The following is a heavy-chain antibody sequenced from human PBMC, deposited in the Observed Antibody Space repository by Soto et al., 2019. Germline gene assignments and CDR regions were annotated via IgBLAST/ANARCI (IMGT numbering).Heavy chain of an antibody. CDR1: GGSISSSNW. Sequence: PSETLSLTCAVSGGSISSSNWWSWVRQPPGKGLEWIGEIYHSGSTNYNPSLKSRVTISVDKSKNQFSLKLSSVTAADTAVYYCARAPWEPLYYYGMDVWGQGTTVTVPS. D-gene: IGHD1-26*01. CDR2: IYHSGST. CDR3: ARAPWEPLYYYGMDV. J-gene: IGHJ6*02. V-gene: IGHV4-4*02.